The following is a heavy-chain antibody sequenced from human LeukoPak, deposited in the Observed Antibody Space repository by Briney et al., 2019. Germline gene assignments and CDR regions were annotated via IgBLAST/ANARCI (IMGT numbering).Heavy chain of an antibody. CDR3: AKGMSGYDGALDY. Sequence: PRGSLRLSCAASAFTFSNHAMSWVRQAPGKGLEWVSDISRSGGSGGSTYYADSVKGRFTISRDNSKNTLFLQMNSLRAEDTAVYYCAKGMSGYDGALDYWGQGTLVTISS. D-gene: IGHD5-12*01. V-gene: IGHV3-23*01. J-gene: IGHJ4*02. CDR1: AFTFSNHA. CDR2: ISRSGGSGGST.